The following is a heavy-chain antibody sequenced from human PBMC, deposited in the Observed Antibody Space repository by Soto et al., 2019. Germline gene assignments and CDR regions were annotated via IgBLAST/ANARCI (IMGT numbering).Heavy chain of an antibody. Sequence: GASVKVSCKASGYMFTTYGISWVRQAPGQGLEWMGWISAYNGNTKYAQKLQGRVTMTTDTSTSTAYMELRSLRSDDTAVCYCARERCSSTSCYKGPFYYYGLDVWGQGTTVTVSS. D-gene: IGHD2-2*02. CDR1: GYMFTTYG. V-gene: IGHV1-18*01. J-gene: IGHJ6*02. CDR3: ARERCSSTSCYKGPFYYYGLDV. CDR2: ISAYNGNT.